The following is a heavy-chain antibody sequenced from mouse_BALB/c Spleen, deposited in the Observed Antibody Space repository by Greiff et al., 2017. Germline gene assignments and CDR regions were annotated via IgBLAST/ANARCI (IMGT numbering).Heavy chain of an antibody. CDR2: ISSGGST. CDR3: AGYDYDWYFDV. V-gene: IGHV5-6-5*01. D-gene: IGHD2-4*01. Sequence: EVKLMESGGGLVKPGGSLKLSCAASGFTFSSYAMSWVRQTPEKRLEWVASISSGGSTYYPDSVKGRYTISRDNARNILYLQMSSLRSEDTAMYYCAGYDYDWYFDVWGAGTTVTVSS. CDR1: GFTFSSYA. J-gene: IGHJ1*01.